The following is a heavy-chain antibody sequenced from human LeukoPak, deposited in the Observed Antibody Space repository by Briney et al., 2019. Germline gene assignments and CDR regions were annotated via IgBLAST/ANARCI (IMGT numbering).Heavy chain of an antibody. CDR2: INHSGST. D-gene: IGHD2-2*01. Sequence: SETLSLTCAVYGGSFSGYYWSWIRQPPGKGLEWIGEINHSGSTNYNPSLKSRVTISVDTSKNQFSLKLSSVTAADTAVYYCARTTEGYCSSTSCYDFSYSYYMDVWGKGTTVTISS. J-gene: IGHJ6*03. CDR1: GGSFSGYY. V-gene: IGHV4-34*01. CDR3: ARTTEGYCSSTSCYDFSYSYYMDV.